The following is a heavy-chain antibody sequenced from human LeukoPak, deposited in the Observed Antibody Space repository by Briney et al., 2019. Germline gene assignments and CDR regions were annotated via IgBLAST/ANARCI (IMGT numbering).Heavy chain of an antibody. Sequence: GASVTVSCKASGGTFSSYAISWVRQAPGQGLEWMGRIIPILGTANYAQKFQGRVTITTDESTSTAYMELSSLRSEDTAVYYCASSWTRYDILTGSDYWGQGTLVTVSS. CDR1: GGTFSSYA. D-gene: IGHD3-9*01. V-gene: IGHV1-69*11. CDR2: IIPILGTA. J-gene: IGHJ4*02. CDR3: ASSWTRYDILTGSDY.